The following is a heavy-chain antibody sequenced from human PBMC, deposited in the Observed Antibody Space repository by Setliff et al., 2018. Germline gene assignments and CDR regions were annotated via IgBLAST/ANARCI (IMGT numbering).Heavy chain of an antibody. CDR3: ARLRKDYGDYYYFDY. J-gene: IGHJ4*02. CDR2: IWYDGSNK. Sequence: PGGSLRLSCAASGFTFSSYGMHWVRQAPGKGLEWVAVIWYDGSNKYYADSVKGRFTISRDNSKNTLYLQMNSLRAEDTAVYYCARLRKDYGDYYYFDYWGQGTLVTVSS. CDR1: GFTFSSYG. V-gene: IGHV3-33*01. D-gene: IGHD4-17*01.